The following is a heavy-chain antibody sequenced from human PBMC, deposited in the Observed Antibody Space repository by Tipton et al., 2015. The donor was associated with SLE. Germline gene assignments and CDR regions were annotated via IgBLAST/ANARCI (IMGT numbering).Heavy chain of an antibody. Sequence: TLSLTCTVSGGSISSGGYYWSWIRQHPGKGLEWIGYIYYSGSTYYNPSLKSRVTISLDTSKNQFSLKLSSVTAADTAVYYCARDHGDGGAFDIWGQGTMVTVSS. V-gene: IGHV4-31*03. D-gene: IGHD7-27*01. CDR1: GGSISSGGYY. CDR3: ARDHGDGGAFDI. J-gene: IGHJ3*02. CDR2: IYYSGST.